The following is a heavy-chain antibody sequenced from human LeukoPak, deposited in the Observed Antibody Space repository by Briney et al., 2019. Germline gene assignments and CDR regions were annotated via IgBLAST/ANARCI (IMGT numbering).Heavy chain of an antibody. Sequence: GGSLRLSCAASGFTFSDYAMSWVRQAPGKGLEWVSTISGSGGSTYYADSVKGRFTISRDNSKNTLYLQMNNLRAEDTAVYYCAKVAGARTIDYWGQGALVTVSS. J-gene: IGHJ4*02. D-gene: IGHD1-26*01. CDR2: ISGSGGST. CDR3: AKVAGARTIDY. V-gene: IGHV3-23*01. CDR1: GFTFSDYA.